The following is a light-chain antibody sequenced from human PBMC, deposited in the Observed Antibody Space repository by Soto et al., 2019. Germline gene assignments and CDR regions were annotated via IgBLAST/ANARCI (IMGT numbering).Light chain of an antibody. V-gene: IGKV1-5*01. CDR2: DAS. Sequence: DIQMTQSPSTLSASVGDRVTITWRASQSSSSWLAWYQQKPGKAPNLLIYDASSLESGVPSRFSGSGSGTEFTLTISSLQPDDFATYYCQQYNSYSRKFGQGTKVDI. J-gene: IGKJ1*01. CDR3: QQYNSYSRK. CDR1: QSSSSW.